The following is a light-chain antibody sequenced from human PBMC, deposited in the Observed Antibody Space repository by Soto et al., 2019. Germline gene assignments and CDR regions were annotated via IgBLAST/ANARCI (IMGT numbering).Light chain of an antibody. CDR2: GAS. Sequence: EVVLTQSPATLSVSPGERATLSCRASQSISINLAWYQQIPGQVPRLLIYGASTRATGIPARFSGSGSGTDCTLTISSLQSEDFALYYCQQYHKWPITFGQGARLELK. J-gene: IGKJ5*01. CDR1: QSISIN. V-gene: IGKV3-15*01. CDR3: QQYHKWPIT.